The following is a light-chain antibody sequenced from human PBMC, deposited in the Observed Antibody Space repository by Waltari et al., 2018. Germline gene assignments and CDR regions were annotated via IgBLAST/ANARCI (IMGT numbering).Light chain of an antibody. J-gene: IGLJ2*01. CDR2: DVT. CDR1: SSDVGGYNY. V-gene: IGLV2-14*03. CDR3: SSYTSSSSFSISSSVL. Sequence: QSALTQPASVSGSPGQSITISCTGTSSDVGGYNYVSWYQQHPGKAPKLLIYDVTDRPSGVSRRFSGSKSGNTASLTISGLQAEDEADYYCSSYTSSSSFSISSSVLFGGGTKVTVL.